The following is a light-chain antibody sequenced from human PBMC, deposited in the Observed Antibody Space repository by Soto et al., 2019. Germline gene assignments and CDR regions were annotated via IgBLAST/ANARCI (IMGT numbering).Light chain of an antibody. Sequence: ELVLTKSPGSLSLSPGQRATVPCRPSQSVSSSYLAWYQQKPGQAPRLLIYGASSRATGIPDRFSGSGSGTDFTLTISRLEPEDFAIYYCQQYDSSPRTFGQGTKVDIK. CDR3: QQYDSSPRT. CDR1: QSVSSSY. J-gene: IGKJ1*01. V-gene: IGKV3-20*01. CDR2: GAS.